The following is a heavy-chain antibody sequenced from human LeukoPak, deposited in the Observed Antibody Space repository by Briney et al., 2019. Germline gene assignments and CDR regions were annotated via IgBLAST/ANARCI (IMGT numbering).Heavy chain of an antibody. J-gene: IGHJ4*02. CDR1: GFTFSSYA. Sequence: PGGSLRLSCAASGFTFSSYAMSWVRQAPGKGLEWVSAIRNSGSDTYYPDSVRGRFTISRDNSKNTLSLQMNSLRAEDTAVYYCAKVVTSGSYYYFDFGGKGPLVTVSS. D-gene: IGHD1-26*01. V-gene: IGHV3-23*01. CDR2: IRNSGSDT. CDR3: AKVVTSGSYYYFDF.